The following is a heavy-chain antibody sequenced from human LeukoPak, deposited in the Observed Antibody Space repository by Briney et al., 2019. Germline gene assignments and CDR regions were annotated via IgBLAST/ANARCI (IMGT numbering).Heavy chain of an antibody. V-gene: IGHV3-74*01. CDR2: IKSDGGT. D-gene: IGHD3-22*01. CDR1: GFTFSTYW. Sequence: GGSLRLSCAASGFTFSTYWMHWIRQAPGKGLVWVSRIKSDGGTNYADSVKGRFTISRDNAKKTVSLQMNSLRPEDTGVYYCARAPSEIGGYYPEYFRHWGQGTLVTVSS. J-gene: IGHJ1*01. CDR3: ARAPSEIGGYYPEYFRH.